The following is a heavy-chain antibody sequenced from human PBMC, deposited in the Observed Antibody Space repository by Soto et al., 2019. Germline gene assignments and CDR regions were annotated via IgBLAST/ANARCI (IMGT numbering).Heavy chain of an antibody. CDR1: GGTFSIYA. D-gene: IGHD6-13*01. CDR2: IIPIFGAA. Sequence: SVKVSCKASGGTFSIYAISCVRQSPLQGLEWMGGIIPIFGAANYAQKFQGRVTITADKSTSTAYMELSSLRSEDTAVYYCAREPPIAAAAPGWFDPWGQGTLVTVSS. V-gene: IGHV1-69*06. J-gene: IGHJ5*02. CDR3: AREPPIAAAAPGWFDP.